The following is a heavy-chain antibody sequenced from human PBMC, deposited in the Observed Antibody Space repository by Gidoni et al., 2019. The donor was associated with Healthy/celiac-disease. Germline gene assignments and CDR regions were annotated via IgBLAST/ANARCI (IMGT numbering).Heavy chain of an antibody. V-gene: IGHV4-61*01. D-gene: IGHD4-4*01. CDR2: IYYSGST. CDR1: GGSVSRGSYY. CDR3: ARGLGDYRNSVAYYYYGRDV. J-gene: IGHJ6*02. Sequence: TVSGGSVSRGSYYWRWIRQPPGKGLEWIGYIYYSGSTNYNPSLKSRVTISGDTSKNQFSLKLSSVTAADTAVYYCARGLGDYRNSVAYYYYGRDVWGQGTTVTVSS.